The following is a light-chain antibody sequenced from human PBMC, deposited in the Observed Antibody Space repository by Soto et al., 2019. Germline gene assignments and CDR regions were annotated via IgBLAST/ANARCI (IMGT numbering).Light chain of an antibody. CDR1: SSDIGAYDY. CDR3: TSFAPGRIYV. J-gene: IGLJ1*01. CDR2: EVS. V-gene: IGLV2-14*03. Sequence: QSALTPPASVFGSPRLSINISCSGTSSDIGAYDYVFWYQQHPGRAPKLIIYEVSDRFSGLSYRLSGSKSGNTASLTISGLQAGYECDYYCTSFAPGRIYVFGSGTKVIVL.